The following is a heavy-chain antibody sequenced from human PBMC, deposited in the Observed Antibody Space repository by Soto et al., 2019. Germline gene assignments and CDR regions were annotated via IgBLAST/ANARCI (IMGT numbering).Heavy chain of an antibody. V-gene: IGHV1-46*03. J-gene: IGHJ3*02. CDR1: GYTFTSYY. Sequence: ASLKVSCKASGYTFTSYYMHWVRQAPGQGLEWMGIINPSGGSTSYAQKFQGRVTMTRDTSTTTVYMELSSLRSEDTAVYYCARGGGSYYDFWSGTGDAFDIWGQGTMVTVSS. CDR2: INPSGGST. D-gene: IGHD3-3*01. CDR3: ARGGGSYYDFWSGTGDAFDI.